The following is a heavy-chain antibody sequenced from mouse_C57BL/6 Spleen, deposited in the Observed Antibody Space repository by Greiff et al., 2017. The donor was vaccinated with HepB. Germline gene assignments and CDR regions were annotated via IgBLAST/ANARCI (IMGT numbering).Heavy chain of an antibody. J-gene: IGHJ2*01. Sequence: EVMLVESGGDLVKPGGSLKLSCAASGFTFSSYGMSWVRQTPDKRLEWVATISSGGSYTYYPDSVKGRFTISRDNAKNTLYLQMSSLKSEDTAMYYCARRGQLRLQDFDYWGQGTTLTVSS. CDR3: ARRGQLRLQDFDY. CDR2: ISSGGSYT. V-gene: IGHV5-6*02. D-gene: IGHD3-2*02. CDR1: GFTFSSYG.